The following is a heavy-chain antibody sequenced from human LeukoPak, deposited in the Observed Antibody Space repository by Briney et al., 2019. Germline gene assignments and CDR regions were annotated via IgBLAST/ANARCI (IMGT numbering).Heavy chain of an antibody. V-gene: IGHV3-21*04. CDR1: GFTFSSYS. CDR3: ARESVSWHRNFDY. CDR2: ISSSSSYI. J-gene: IGHJ4*02. Sequence: PGGSLRLSCAASGFTFSSYSMNWVRQAPGKGLEWVSSISSSSSYIYYADSVKGRFTISRDNSKNTLYLQMNSLRAEDTAVYYCARESVSWHRNFDYWGQGTLVTVSS. D-gene: IGHD6-13*01.